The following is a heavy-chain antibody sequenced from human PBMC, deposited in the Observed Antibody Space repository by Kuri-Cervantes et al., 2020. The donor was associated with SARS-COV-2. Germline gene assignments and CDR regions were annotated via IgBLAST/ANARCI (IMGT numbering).Heavy chain of an antibody. Sequence: SVKVSCKAPGGTFSSYAISWVRQAPGQGLEWMGGIIPIFGTANYAQKFQGRVTITTDESTSTAYMELSSLRSEDTAVYYCARGGWIIAAAGGYYYYYMDVWGKGTTVTVSS. D-gene: IGHD6-13*01. CDR3: ARGGWIIAAAGGYYYYYMDV. CDR2: IIPIFGTA. CDR1: GGTFSSYA. V-gene: IGHV1-69*05. J-gene: IGHJ6*03.